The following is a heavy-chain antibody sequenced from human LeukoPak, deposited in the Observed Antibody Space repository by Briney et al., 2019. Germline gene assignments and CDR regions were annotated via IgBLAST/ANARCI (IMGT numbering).Heavy chain of an antibody. CDR1: GFTYRSYS. Sequence: GGSLRLSCAASGFTYRSYSMNWVRQAPGKGLEWVSSVSSSSGYIYYGDSVKGRFTISRDNAKNSLYLQMNSLRAEDTAVYFCARDLRSMDSSGYYYIDYWGQGALVIVSS. V-gene: IGHV3-21*01. J-gene: IGHJ4*02. D-gene: IGHD3-22*01. CDR2: VSSSSGYI. CDR3: ARDLRSMDSSGYYYIDY.